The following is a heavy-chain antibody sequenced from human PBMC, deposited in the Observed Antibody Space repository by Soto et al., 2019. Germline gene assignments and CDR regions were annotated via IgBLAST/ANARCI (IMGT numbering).Heavy chain of an antibody. D-gene: IGHD5-12*01. CDR1: GYTFTIYS. J-gene: IGHJ6*02. CDR3: ARALGYSGYAGMDV. CDR2: ISPDNGNT. V-gene: IGHV1-18*01. Sequence: VKVSCKASGYTFTIYSFNWVRQAPGQGLEWMGWISPDNGNTNYAQKLQGRVTMTTDTSTSTAYMELRSLRSDDTAVYYCARALGYSGYAGMDVWGQGTTVTVS.